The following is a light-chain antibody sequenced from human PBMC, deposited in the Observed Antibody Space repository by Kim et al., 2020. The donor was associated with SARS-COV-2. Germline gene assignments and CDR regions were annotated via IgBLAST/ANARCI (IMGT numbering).Light chain of an antibody. J-gene: IGLJ3*02. V-gene: IGLV3-1*01. CDR3: QAWDSSTAV. CDR1: KLGDKY. CDR2: QHT. Sequence: VSPEQTARITCYGSKLGDKYAYWYQKKPGESPVLVIYQHTKRPSGISQRFSGSSSGNTATLTISRAQTMDEADYYCQAWDSSTAVFGGGTQLTVL.